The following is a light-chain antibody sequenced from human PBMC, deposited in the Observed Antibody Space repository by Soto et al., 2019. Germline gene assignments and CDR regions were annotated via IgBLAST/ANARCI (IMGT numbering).Light chain of an antibody. CDR3: QLANSFPT. CDR1: QPISSW. V-gene: IGKV1-12*01. Sequence: DIQMTQSPSSASASVGDRVTITCRASQPISSWLAWYQQKPGEAPKLLIFAASTLQSGVPSRFSGRGAGTHFTLTISSLQPEDSAIYYCQLANSFPTFGRGTRVDLK. CDR2: AAS. J-gene: IGKJ1*01.